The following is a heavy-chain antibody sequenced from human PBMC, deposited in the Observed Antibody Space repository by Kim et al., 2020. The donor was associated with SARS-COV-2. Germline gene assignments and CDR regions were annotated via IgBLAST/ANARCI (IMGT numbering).Heavy chain of an antibody. D-gene: IGHD2-15*01. Sequence: SETLSLTCTVSGGSISSGEYYWTWIRQQPGKGLEGIGYMFNSGSTYYNPALESRVTISVDTSKNQFSLKLSSVTAADTAVYYCARESSEDYYYYYMDVWG. CDR2: MFNSGST. J-gene: IGHJ6*03. CDR3: ARESSEDYYYYYMDV. CDR1: GGSISSGEYY. V-gene: IGHV4-31*03.